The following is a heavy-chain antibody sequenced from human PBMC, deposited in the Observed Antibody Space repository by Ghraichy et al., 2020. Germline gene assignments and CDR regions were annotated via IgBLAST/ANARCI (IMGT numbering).Heavy chain of an antibody. V-gene: IGHV1-3*01. D-gene: IGHD2-21*01. CDR3: ARTVPSFIVVENFDY. Sequence: ASVKVSCKASGYTFTSYAMHWVRQAPGQRLEWMGWINAGNGNTKYSQKFQGRVTITRDTSASTAYMELSSLRSEDTAVYYCARTVPSFIVVENFDYWGQGTLVTVSS. J-gene: IGHJ4*02. CDR1: GYTFTSYA. CDR2: INAGNGNT.